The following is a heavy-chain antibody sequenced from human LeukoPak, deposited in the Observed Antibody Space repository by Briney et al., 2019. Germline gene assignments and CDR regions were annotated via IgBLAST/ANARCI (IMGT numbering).Heavy chain of an antibody. Sequence: GGSLRLSCAASGFTFSSYSMNWVRQAPGKGLEWVSSISSSSSYIYYADSVKGRFTISRDNAKNSLYLQMNSLRAEDTAVYYCARPFGYFDWLLDYWGQGTLVTVSS. V-gene: IGHV3-21*01. D-gene: IGHD3-9*01. CDR1: GFTFSSYS. J-gene: IGHJ4*02. CDR3: ARPFGYFDWLLDY. CDR2: ISSSSSYI.